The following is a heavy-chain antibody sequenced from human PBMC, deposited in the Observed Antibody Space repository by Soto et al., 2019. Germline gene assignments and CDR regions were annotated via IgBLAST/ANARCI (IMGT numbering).Heavy chain of an antibody. V-gene: IGHV3-23*01. CDR2: ISGSAGST. CDR1: GFTFSSYA. D-gene: IGHD2-2*01. J-gene: IGHJ4*02. CDR3: AKAPIVVVTAATAFDY. Sequence: GGSLRLSCAASGFTFSSYAMSWVRQAPGKGLEWVSGISGSAGSTYYADSVKGRFTISRDNSKNTLYLQMNSLRAEDTAVYYCAKAPIVVVTAATAFDYWGQGTLVTVSS.